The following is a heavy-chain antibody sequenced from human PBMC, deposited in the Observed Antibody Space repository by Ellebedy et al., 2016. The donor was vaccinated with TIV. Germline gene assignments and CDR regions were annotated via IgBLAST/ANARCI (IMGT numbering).Heavy chain of an antibody. CDR2: IDPSDSYT. Sequence: GESLKISXKGSGYSFTSYWIGWVRQMPGKGLEWMGRIDPSDSYTNYSPSFQGHVTISADKSVSTAYLQWSSLKASDTAMYYCARHSAGSYRWFDPWGQGTLVTVSS. CDR3: ARHSAGSYRWFDP. V-gene: IGHV5-10-1*01. J-gene: IGHJ5*02. CDR1: GYSFTSYW. D-gene: IGHD5-18*01.